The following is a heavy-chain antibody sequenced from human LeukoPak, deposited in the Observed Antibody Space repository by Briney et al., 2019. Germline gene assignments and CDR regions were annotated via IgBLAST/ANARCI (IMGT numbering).Heavy chain of an antibody. CDR1: GFTFSSYS. Sequence: GSLRLSCAASGFTFSSYSMNWVRQAPGKGLEWIGYIYYTGSTYYNPSLKSRLTISLDTSKNQFSLKLSSVTAVDTAVYYCAKGAAMDYWGQGTLVTVSS. CDR3: AKGAAMDY. D-gene: IGHD2-2*01. V-gene: IGHV4-59*12. CDR2: IYYTGST. J-gene: IGHJ4*02.